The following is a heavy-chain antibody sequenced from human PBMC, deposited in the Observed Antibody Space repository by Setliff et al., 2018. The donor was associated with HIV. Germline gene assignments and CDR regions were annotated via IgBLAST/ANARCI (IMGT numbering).Heavy chain of an antibody. Sequence: PSETLSLTCTVSGGSISSSSYFWGWVRQPPGKGLEWIGILDYGGNTFYNPSLKSRVTISVDTSKNQLSLDLSSVTAADTAVYYCATAPGISYFDYWGQGALVTVSS. J-gene: IGHJ4*02. V-gene: IGHV4-39*01. CDR3: ATAPGISYFDY. CDR2: LDYGGNT. D-gene: IGHD6-13*01. CDR1: GGSISSSSYF.